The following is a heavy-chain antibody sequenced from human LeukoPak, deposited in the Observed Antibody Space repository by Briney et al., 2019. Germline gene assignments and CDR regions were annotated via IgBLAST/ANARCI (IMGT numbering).Heavy chain of an antibody. J-gene: IGHJ6*03. CDR2: MNPNSGNT. D-gene: IGHD3-3*01. Sequence: ASVKVSCKASGYTFTSYDINWVRQATGQGLEWMGWMNPNSGNTGCAQKFQGRVTITRNTSISTAYMELSSLRSEDTAVYYCARGIYKRSYDFWSGPPGYYYYYMDVWGKGTTVTVSS. CDR1: GYTFTSYD. V-gene: IGHV1-8*03. CDR3: ARGIYKRSYDFWSGPPGYYYYYMDV.